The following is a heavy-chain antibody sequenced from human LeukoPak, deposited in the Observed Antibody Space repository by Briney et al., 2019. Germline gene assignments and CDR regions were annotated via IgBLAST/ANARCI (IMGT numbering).Heavy chain of an antibody. J-gene: IGHJ4*02. V-gene: IGHV3-15*01. CDR1: GFTFSNAW. CDR2: IKSKVDGGTT. Sequence: NTGGPLRLSCAASGFTFSNAWMSWVRQAPGKGLEWVGRIKSKVDGGTTDYGAPVEGRFTISRDDSKNMLYLEMNSLKTEDTAVYYCTTAGRDYVWGSYRPFHYWGQGTLVTISS. CDR3: TTAGRDYVWGSYRPFHY. D-gene: IGHD3-16*02.